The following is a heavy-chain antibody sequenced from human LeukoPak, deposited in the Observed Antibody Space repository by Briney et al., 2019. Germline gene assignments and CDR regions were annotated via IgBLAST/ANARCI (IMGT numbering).Heavy chain of an antibody. J-gene: IGHJ6*02. D-gene: IGHD6-13*01. Sequence: PGGSLRLSCAASGFTFSSYAMSWVRQAPGKGLERVSAISGSGGSTYYADSVKGRFTISRDNSKNTLYLQMNSLRAEDTAVYYCAKKMRYSSSWYRSNYYYYGMDVWGQGTTVTVSS. CDR2: ISGSGGST. V-gene: IGHV3-23*01. CDR1: GFTFSSYA. CDR3: AKKMRYSSSWYRSNYYYYGMDV.